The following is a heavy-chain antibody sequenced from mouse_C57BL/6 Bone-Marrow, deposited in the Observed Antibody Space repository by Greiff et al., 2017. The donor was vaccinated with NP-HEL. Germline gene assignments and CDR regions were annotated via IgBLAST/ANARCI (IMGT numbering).Heavy chain of an antibody. CDR2: ISDGGSYT. Sequence: EVMLVESGGGLVKPGGSLKLSCAASGFTFSSYAMSWVRQTPEKRLEWVATISDGGSYTYYPDNVKGRFTISRDNAKNNLYLQMSHLKSEDTAMYYCAIVLRYHWYFDVWGTGTTVTVSS. J-gene: IGHJ1*03. D-gene: IGHD1-1*01. V-gene: IGHV5-4*03. CDR3: AIVLRYHWYFDV. CDR1: GFTFSSYA.